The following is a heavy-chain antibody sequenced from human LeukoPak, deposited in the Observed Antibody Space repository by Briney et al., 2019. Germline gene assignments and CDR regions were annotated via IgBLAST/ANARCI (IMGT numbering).Heavy chain of an antibody. J-gene: IGHJ4*02. CDR2: ISSSSSTI. Sequence: GGSLRLSCAASGFTFSSYSMNWVRQAPGKGLEWVSYISSSSSTIYYADSVKGRFTISRDNAKNSLYLQMNSLRAEDTAVYYCARDEQQLAERYYDYWGQGTLVTVSS. CDR3: ARDEQQLAERYYDY. D-gene: IGHD6-13*01. V-gene: IGHV3-48*04. CDR1: GFTFSSYS.